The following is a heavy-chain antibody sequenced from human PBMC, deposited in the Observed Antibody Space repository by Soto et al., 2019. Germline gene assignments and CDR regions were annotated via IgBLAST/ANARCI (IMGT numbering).Heavy chain of an antibody. CDR2: IYHSGST. CDR3: ASYYYDSSGYYEAKEYYFDY. CDR1: GGSISSSNW. Sequence: QVQLQESGPGLVKPSGTLSLTCAVSGGSISSSNWWSWVRQPPGKGLEWIGEIYHSGSTNYNPSLMSRVTISVDKSKNQFSLKLSSVTAADTAVYYCASYYYDSSGYYEAKEYYFDYWGQGTLVTVSS. D-gene: IGHD3-22*01. V-gene: IGHV4-4*02. J-gene: IGHJ4*02.